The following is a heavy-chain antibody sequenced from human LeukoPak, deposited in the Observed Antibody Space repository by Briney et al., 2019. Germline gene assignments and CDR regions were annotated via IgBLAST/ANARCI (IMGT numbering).Heavy chain of an antibody. CDR3: AREGNSGRYYKTGTFDI. Sequence: SDPLSLTCAVSGGSISSSNWWGWVRQPPGTGLECIGEIYHSGSTNYNPSLKRRDTISVDKSKKHFSLKLSSVTAADTAIYYCAREGNSGRYYKTGTFDIRGEGTMVTVSS. D-gene: IGHD1-26*01. J-gene: IGHJ3*02. CDR2: IYHSGST. CDR1: GGSISSSNW. V-gene: IGHV4-4*02.